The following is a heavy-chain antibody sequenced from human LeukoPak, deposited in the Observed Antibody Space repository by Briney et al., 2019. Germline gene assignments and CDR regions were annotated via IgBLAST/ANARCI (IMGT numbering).Heavy chain of an antibody. D-gene: IGHD1-26*01. V-gene: IGHV1-2*02. CDR3: ARDSGSYQLPLFHY. CDR2: INPNSGGT. J-gene: IGHJ4*02. Sequence: GAAVKVSCKASGYTFTSYGISWVRQAPAQGLEWMGGINPNSGGTNYAQKFQGRVTMTRDTSISTAYMELSRLRSDDTAVYYCARDSGSYQLPLFHYWGQGTLVTVSS. CDR1: GYTFTSYG.